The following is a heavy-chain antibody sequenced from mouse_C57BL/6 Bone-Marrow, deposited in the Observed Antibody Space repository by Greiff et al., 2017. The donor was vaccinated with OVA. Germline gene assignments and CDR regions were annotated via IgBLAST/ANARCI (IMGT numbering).Heavy chain of an antibody. Sequence: HVQLKQSGPGLVQPSQSLSITCTVSGFSLTSYGVHWVRQSPGKGLEWLGVIWSGGSTDYNAAFISRLSISKDNSKSQVFFKMNSLQADDTAIYYCARNQLGQEDYFDYWGQGTTLTVSS. D-gene: IGHD4-1*02. J-gene: IGHJ2*01. CDR2: IWSGGST. CDR3: ARNQLGQEDYFDY. CDR1: GFSLTSYG. V-gene: IGHV2-2*01.